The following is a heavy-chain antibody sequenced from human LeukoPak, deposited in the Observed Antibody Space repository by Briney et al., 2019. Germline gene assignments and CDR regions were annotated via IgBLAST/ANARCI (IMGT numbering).Heavy chain of an antibody. CDR3: AARPARYYGSGSHAFDY. V-gene: IGHV4-39*07. CDR1: GGSISSSSYY. Sequence: SETLSLTCTVSGGSISSSSYYWGWIRQPPGRGLEWIGSIYYSGSTNYNPSLKSRVTISVDTSKNQFSLKLSSVTAADTAVYYCAARPARYYGSGSHAFDYWGQGTLVTVSS. J-gene: IGHJ4*02. D-gene: IGHD3-10*01. CDR2: IYYSGST.